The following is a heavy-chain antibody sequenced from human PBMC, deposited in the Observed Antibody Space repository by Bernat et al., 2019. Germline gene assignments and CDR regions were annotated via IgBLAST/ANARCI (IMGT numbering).Heavy chain of an antibody. Sequence: EVQLVESGGDLLKPGGSLRLSCAASGFTFNNAWMLWVRQAPGKGLEWVARVKSKSDGGTTDYAAPVKGRFIISRDDSQNTLYLQMDSLKSEDTAVYYCTADLPGVATSDLFDYWGQGTLVTVSS. D-gene: IGHD5-12*01. J-gene: IGHJ4*02. CDR3: TADLPGVATSDLFDY. CDR2: VKSKSDGGTT. V-gene: IGHV3-15*01. CDR1: GFTFNNAW.